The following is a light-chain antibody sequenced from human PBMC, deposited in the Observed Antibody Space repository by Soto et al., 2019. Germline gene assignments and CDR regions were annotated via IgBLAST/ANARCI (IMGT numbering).Light chain of an antibody. CDR1: SSDVGGYNY. Sequence: QSVLTQPASLSGSPGQSITISCPGTSSDVGGYNYVSWYQQQSGKAPKLMIHEVSNRPSGVSNRFSGSKSGNTASLTISGLQAEDEADYYCSSYTSSRAYVFGIGTRSTS. V-gene: IGLV2-14*01. J-gene: IGLJ1*01. CDR3: SSYTSSRAYV. CDR2: EVS.